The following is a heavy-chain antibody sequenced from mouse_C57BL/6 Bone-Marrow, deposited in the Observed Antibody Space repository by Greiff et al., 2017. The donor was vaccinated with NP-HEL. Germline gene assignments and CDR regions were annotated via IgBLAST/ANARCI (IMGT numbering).Heavy chain of an antibody. CDR1: GFTFTDYY. CDR2: VYPYNGGT. V-gene: IGHV1-36*01. Sequence: VQLKESGPVLVKPGPSVKISCKASGFTFTDYYMHWVKQSHGKSLEWIGLVYPYNGGTSYNQKFKGKATLTVDTSSSTAYMELNSLTSEDSAVYYCASPYYYGSSPWYFDVWGTGTTVTVSS. D-gene: IGHD1-1*01. CDR3: ASPYYYGSSPWYFDV. J-gene: IGHJ1*03.